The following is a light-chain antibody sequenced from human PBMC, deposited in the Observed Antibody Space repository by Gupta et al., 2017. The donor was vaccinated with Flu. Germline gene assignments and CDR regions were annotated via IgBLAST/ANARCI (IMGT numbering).Light chain of an antibody. J-gene: IGKJ1*01. V-gene: IGKV4-1*01. CDR1: QTVLSTSNNKNY. CDR3: QQYDTTPLA. Sequence: DIVMTQSPDSLAVSLGERATINCKSSQTVLSTSNNKNYLAWYQQKPGQPPKLLIYWASTRESGVPDRFSGSGSGTDFTLTISSLQAEDVAVYYCQQYDTTPLAFGQGTKVEIK. CDR2: WAS.